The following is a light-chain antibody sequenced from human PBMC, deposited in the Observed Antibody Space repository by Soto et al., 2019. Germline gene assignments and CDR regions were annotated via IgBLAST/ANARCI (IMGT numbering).Light chain of an antibody. Sequence: QSVVTQPPSVSATPGQKVTISCSGSNSNIGYNYVSWYQQLPGTAPKLLIYDNNKRPSGIPDRFSGSKSGTSATLGITGLQTGDEADYYCGTWDSSLRIVVFGGGTKLTVL. CDR2: DNN. CDR1: NSNIGYNY. CDR3: GTWDSSLRIVV. V-gene: IGLV1-51*01. J-gene: IGLJ2*01.